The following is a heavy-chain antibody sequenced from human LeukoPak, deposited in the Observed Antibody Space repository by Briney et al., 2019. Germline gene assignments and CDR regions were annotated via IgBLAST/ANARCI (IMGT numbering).Heavy chain of an antibody. J-gene: IGHJ5*02. V-gene: IGHV1-69*13. CDR2: IIPIFGTA. CDR1: GGTFSSYA. D-gene: IGHD6-13*01. Sequence: SVKVSCKASGGTFSSYAISWERQAPGQGLEWMGGIIPIFGTANYAQKFQGRVTITADESTSTAYMELSSLRSEDTAVYYCARDSPCSSCRWFDPWGQGNLVTVSS. CDR3: ARDSPCSSCRWFDP.